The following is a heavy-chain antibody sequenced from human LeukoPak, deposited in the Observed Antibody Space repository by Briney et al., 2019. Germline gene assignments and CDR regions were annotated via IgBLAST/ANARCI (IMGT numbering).Heavy chain of an antibody. CDR3: ARDQRGDDSSGYYHLGHDY. V-gene: IGHV1-18*01. CDR2: ISAYNGNT. J-gene: IGHJ4*02. CDR1: GYTFTSYD. D-gene: IGHD3-22*01. Sequence: ASVKVSCKASGYTFTSYDINWVRQATGQGLEWMGWISAYNGNTNYAQKLQGRVTMTTDTSTSTAYMELRSLRSDDTAVYYCARDQRGDDSSGYYHLGHDYWGQGTLVTVSS.